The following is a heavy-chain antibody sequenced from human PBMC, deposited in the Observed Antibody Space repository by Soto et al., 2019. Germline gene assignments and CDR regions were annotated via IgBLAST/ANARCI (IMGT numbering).Heavy chain of an antibody. V-gene: IGHV1-46*01. CDR2: INPSVGST. J-gene: IGHJ4*02. Sequence: QVQLVQSGAEVKKPGASVKVSCKASGYFFASYSMHWVRQAPGQGLEWMGMINPSVGSTSYVEKFQGGVTMARDTSTSIVYMELSGLRSEDTAVYYCARESAGRDEFQSSGDFDYWGQGTLVTVSS. CDR1: GYFFASYS. CDR3: ARESAGRDEFQSSGDFDY. D-gene: IGHD2-15*01.